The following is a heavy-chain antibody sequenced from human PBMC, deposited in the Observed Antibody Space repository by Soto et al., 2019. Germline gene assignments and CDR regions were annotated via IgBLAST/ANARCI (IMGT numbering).Heavy chain of an antibody. CDR3: ARRWVRVGFDP. CDR2: IYYSGRT. D-gene: IGHD1-26*01. CDR1: GGSISSSSYY. V-gene: IGHV4-39*01. J-gene: IGHJ5*02. Sequence: QLQLQESGPGLVKPSETLSLTCTVSGGSISSSSYYWGWIRQPPGKGLEWIGSIYYSGRTYYNPSLKSRVTISVDTSKDQFSLELSSVTAADPAVYYCARRWVRVGFDPWGQGTLVTVSS.